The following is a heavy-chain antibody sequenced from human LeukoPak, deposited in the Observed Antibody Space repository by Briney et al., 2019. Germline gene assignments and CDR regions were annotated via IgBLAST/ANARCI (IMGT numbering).Heavy chain of an antibody. V-gene: IGHV3-30*02. D-gene: IGHD3-16*02. J-gene: IGHJ4*02. Sequence: GGSLRLSCAASGLTFSSYGMHWVRQAPGKGLEWVAFIRYDGSNKYYADSVKGRFTISRDNSKNTLYLQMNSLRAEDRAVYYCAKGGGDIWETTSYWGQGTLVTVSS. CDR2: IRYDGSNK. CDR3: AKGGGDIWETTSY. CDR1: GLTFSSYG.